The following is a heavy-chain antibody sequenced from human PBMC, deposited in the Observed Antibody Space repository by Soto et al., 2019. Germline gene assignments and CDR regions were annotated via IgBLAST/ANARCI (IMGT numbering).Heavy chain of an antibody. V-gene: IGHV1-2*02. CDR2: INPNSGGT. D-gene: IGHD5-18*01. Sequence: GASVKVSCKASGYTFTGYYMHWVRQAPGQGLEWMGWINPNSGGTNYAQKFQGGVTMTRDTSISTAYMELSRLRSDDTAVYYCARDWVDTAIQGHYYYYGMDVWGQGTTVTVSS. J-gene: IGHJ6*02. CDR3: ARDWVDTAIQGHYYYYGMDV. CDR1: GYTFTGYY.